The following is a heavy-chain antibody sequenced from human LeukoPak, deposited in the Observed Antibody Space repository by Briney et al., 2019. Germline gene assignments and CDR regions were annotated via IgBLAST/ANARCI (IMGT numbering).Heavy chain of an antibody. CDR1: GYSFTSYW. Sequence: GESLKISCKGSGYSFTSYWIGWVRQMPGKGLEWMGTIYPGDSDTRYSPSFQGQVTISADKSISTAYLQWSSLKASDTAMYYCARRDGYCSSTSCYADYYYGMDVWGQGTTVTVSS. D-gene: IGHD2-2*01. CDR3: ARRDGYCSSTSCYADYYYGMDV. CDR2: IYPGDSDT. J-gene: IGHJ6*02. V-gene: IGHV5-51*01.